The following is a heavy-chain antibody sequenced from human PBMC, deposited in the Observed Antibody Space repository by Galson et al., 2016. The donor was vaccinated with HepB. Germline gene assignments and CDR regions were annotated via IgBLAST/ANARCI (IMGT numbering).Heavy chain of an antibody. D-gene: IGHD4-17*01. Sequence: TLSLTCAVSGGSISSGPYSWSWIRQPPGKGLEWIGYMYHSGSSQYNPSLKSRVTISVDKLKDQFSLRLSSVTAADTAVYYCARGRIGTMTPNFDSWGQGTLVAVSS. CDR3: ARGRIGTMTPNFDS. V-gene: IGHV4-30-2*01. J-gene: IGHJ4*02. CDR2: MYHSGSS. CDR1: GGSISSGPYS.